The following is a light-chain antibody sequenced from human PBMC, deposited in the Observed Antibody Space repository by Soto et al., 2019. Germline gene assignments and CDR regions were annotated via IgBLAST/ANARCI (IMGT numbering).Light chain of an antibody. CDR2: GAS. CDR1: QSVSSSY. V-gene: IGKV3D-20*02. Sequence: EIVLTQSPGTLSLSPGERATLSFMASQSVSSSYLAWYQQKPGQAPRLLIYGASSRATGIPARFSGSGSGTDFTLTISSLESEDSAVYYCQQRSNWPITFGQGTRLEI. J-gene: IGKJ5*01. CDR3: QQRSNWPIT.